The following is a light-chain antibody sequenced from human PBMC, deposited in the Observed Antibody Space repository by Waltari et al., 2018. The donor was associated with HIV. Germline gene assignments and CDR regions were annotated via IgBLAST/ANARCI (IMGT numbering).Light chain of an antibody. CDR2: DNT. V-gene: IGLV1-40*01. CDR3: QSYDDRLDGSKI. Sequence: SMLTQPPSVSGAPGQRGTISCTGGSSNLGAGYRVHWYQQAPGPTPTLRLYDNTNRPSGVTDRFSGSKSGTSASLAISGLQAEDEAEYYCQSYDDRLDGSKIFGGGTKVTVL. CDR1: SSNLGAGYR. J-gene: IGLJ2*01.